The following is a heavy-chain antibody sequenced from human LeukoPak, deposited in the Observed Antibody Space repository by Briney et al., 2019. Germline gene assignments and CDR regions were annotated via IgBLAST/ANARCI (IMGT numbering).Heavy chain of an antibody. CDR2: IIPILGIA. V-gene: IGHV1-69*04. D-gene: IGHD3-10*01. Sequence: SVKVSCKASGGTFSSYTISWVLQAPGQGLEWMGRIIPILGIANYAQKFQGRVTITADKSTSTAYMELSSLRSEDTAVYYCAREEGYYGSGSYYSNLYFDYWGQGTLVTVSS. J-gene: IGHJ4*02. CDR1: GGTFSSYT. CDR3: AREEGYYGSGSYYSNLYFDY.